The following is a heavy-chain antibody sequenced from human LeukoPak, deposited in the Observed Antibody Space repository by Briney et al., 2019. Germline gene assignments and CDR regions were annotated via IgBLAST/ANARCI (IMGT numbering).Heavy chain of an antibody. V-gene: IGHV4-31*03. J-gene: IGHJ4*02. CDR2: IYYSGST. D-gene: IGHD3-3*01. Sequence: PSETLSLTCTGSGGSISSGGYYWSWIRQHPGKGLEWIGYIYYSGSTYYSQSLKRRVTISVDTSKTQFSLKLSSVTAADTAVYYCARGHEANYDPSAGGLDYWGQGTLVTVSS. CDR1: GGSISSGGYY. CDR3: ARGHEANYDPSAGGLDY.